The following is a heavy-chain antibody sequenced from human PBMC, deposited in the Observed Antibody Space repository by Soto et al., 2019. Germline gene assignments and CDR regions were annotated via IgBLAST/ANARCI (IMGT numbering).Heavy chain of an antibody. D-gene: IGHD5-18*01. CDR3: AKQSGNSYDDFEY. J-gene: IGHJ4*02. CDR2: ISYDGSNK. CDR1: GFTFSSYG. V-gene: IGHV3-30*18. Sequence: GGSLRLSCAAPGFTFSSYGMHWVRQAPGKGLEWVAVISYDGSNKYYADSVKGRFTISRDNSKNTLYLQMNSLRAEDTAVYYCAKQSGNSYDDFEYWGQGTLVTVSP.